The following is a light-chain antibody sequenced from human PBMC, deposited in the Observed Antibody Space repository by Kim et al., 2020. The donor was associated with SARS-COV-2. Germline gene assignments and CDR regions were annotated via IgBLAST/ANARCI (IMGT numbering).Light chain of an antibody. Sequence: EIVMTQSPGTLSVSPGERVTLSCRASQSVSSNLSWYQQKPGQAPRLLIYGASTRASGIPVRFSGRGSGTEFTLTISSLQSEDFAVYYCHQYNNWHAFGQGTKLEI. CDR1: QSVSSN. CDR3: HQYNNWHA. J-gene: IGKJ2*01. V-gene: IGKV3-15*01. CDR2: GAS.